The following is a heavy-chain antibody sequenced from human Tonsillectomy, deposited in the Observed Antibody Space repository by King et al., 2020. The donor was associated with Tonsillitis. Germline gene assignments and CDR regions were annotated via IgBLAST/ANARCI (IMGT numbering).Heavy chain of an antibody. Sequence: QLQESGPGVVKSSETLSLTCTVSGGSISSGDHFWAWIRQPPGKGLEWIGYMSETGTIFYNPSLKSRITISGGTSENRFSLKLSAVTAADTAVYFCARYVSGSFDYWGQGALVTVSS. D-gene: IGHD1-26*01. CDR2: MSETGTI. J-gene: IGHJ4*02. CDR1: GGSISSGDHF. V-gene: IGHV4-39*01. CDR3: ARYVSGSFDY.